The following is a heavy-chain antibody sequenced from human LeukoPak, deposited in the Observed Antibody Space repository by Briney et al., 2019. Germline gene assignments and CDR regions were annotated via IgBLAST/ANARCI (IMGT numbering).Heavy chain of an antibody. J-gene: IGHJ6*03. V-gene: IGHV7-4-1*02. Sequence: GASVKVSCKASGYTFTSYAMNWVRQAPGQGLEWMGWINTNTGNPTYAQGFTGRFVFSLDTSVSTAYLQISSLKAEDTAVYYCARGSQSRYYYYMDVWGKGTTVTVSS. CDR2: INTNTGNP. CDR3: ARGSQSRYYYYMDV. D-gene: IGHD6-13*01. CDR1: GYTFTSYA.